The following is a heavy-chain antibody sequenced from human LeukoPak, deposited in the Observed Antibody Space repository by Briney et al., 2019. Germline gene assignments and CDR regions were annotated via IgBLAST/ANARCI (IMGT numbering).Heavy chain of an antibody. CDR2: IRGSGGST. J-gene: IGHJ4*02. CDR3: AKDRQWLVRAYGY. D-gene: IGHD6-19*01. Sequence: GGSRRLSCAASGFTFSSYAMSWVRQPPGKGLEWVSAIRGSGGSTYYADSVKGRFTISRDNSKNTLYLQMNSLRAEDTAVYYCAKDRQWLVRAYGYWGQGTLVTVSS. CDR1: GFTFSSYA. V-gene: IGHV3-23*01.